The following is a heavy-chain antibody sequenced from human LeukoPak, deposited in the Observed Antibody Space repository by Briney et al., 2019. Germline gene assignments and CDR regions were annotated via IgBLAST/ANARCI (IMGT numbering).Heavy chain of an antibody. Sequence: SETLSLTCTVSGGSISSYYWSWIRQPPGKGLEWTGYIYYSGSTNYNPSLKSRVTISVDTSKNQFSLKLSSVTAADTAVYYCARGLEYYYDSSGYPLRWFDPWGQGTLVTVSS. D-gene: IGHD3-22*01. CDR1: GGSISSYY. J-gene: IGHJ5*02. CDR2: IYYSGST. V-gene: IGHV4-59*01. CDR3: ARGLEYYYDSSGYPLRWFDP.